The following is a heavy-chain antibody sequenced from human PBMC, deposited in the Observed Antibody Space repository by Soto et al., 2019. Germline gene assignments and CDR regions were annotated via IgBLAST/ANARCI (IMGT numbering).Heavy chain of an antibody. D-gene: IGHD2-15*01. CDR3: ARRICSGGSCHFDY. V-gene: IGHV4-39*01. CDR2: VYYDGST. CDR1: GGSISSSSYY. J-gene: IGHJ4*02. Sequence: SESLSLTCTVSGGSISSSSYYWGWIRQPPGKGLEWIGTVYYDGSTYYHPALKSRVTTYVDTSKNQFSLRLSSVTAADTPLYYCARRICSGGSCHFDYWGRGTLASVSS.